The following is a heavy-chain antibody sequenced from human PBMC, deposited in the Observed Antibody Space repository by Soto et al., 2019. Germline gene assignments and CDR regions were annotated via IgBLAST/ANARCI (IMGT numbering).Heavy chain of an antibody. CDR2: MTSDMKTI. D-gene: IGHD6-19*01. J-gene: IGHJ4*02. Sequence: EVQLVESGGGLVQPGGSLRLSCAASGFTFSVYSMNWIRQAPGKGLQWVSYMTSDMKTIHYADSVQGRFTISRDNAKNLVYLQMTSLIDEDTAVYYCARSVEGHFDYWGQGALVTVSS. CDR1: GFTFSVYS. V-gene: IGHV3-48*02. CDR3: ARSVEGHFDY.